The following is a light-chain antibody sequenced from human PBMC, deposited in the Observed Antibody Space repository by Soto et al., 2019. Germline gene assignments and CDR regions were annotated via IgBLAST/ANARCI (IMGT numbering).Light chain of an antibody. Sequence: EIVLTQSPGTLSLSPGERATLSCRASQSVRNTYVAWYQQRPGQAPRLLVSGASSRATGIPDRYSGSGSGTDFTLTINRLEPEDFAVYFCQQYGESPPTFCGGTKVEIK. V-gene: IGKV3-20*01. CDR1: QSVRNTY. CDR3: QQYGESPPT. CDR2: GAS. J-gene: IGKJ4*01.